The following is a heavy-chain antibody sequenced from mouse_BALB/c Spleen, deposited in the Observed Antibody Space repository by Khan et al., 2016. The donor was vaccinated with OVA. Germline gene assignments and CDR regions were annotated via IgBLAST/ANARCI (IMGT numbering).Heavy chain of an antibody. D-gene: IGHD2-14*01. Sequence: EVQLLESGPSLVKPSQTLSLTCSVTGDSITSGYWCWIRKFPGNKLEYMGYILYSGRTYYNPSLKSRISITRHKSQNQVYLQLNSVTTEDTATYYCARSTYRYAFAYWGQGTLVTVSA. CDR3: ARSTYRYAFAY. V-gene: IGHV3-8*02. CDR2: ILYSGRT. J-gene: IGHJ3*01. CDR1: GDSITSGY.